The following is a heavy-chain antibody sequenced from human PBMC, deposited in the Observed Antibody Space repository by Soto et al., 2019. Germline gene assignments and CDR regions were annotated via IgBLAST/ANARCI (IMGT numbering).Heavy chain of an antibody. CDR2: IFSNDEK. J-gene: IGHJ4*02. CDR3: ARIINADYLDY. CDR1: DFSLNIPRMG. V-gene: IGHV2-26*01. Sequence: QVTLKESVPVLVKPTETLTLTCTVSDFSLNIPRMGVSWIRQPPGKALEWLAHIFSNDEKSYSTSLKSRLTISNDTSKSQVVLTMTNMDPVDTATYYCARIINADYLDYWGQGALVTVSS. D-gene: IGHD4-17*01.